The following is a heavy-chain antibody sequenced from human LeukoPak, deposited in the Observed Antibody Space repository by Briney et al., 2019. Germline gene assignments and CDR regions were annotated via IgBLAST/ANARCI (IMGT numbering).Heavy chain of an antibody. CDR3: ARLLVYNSGGEAFDH. D-gene: IGHD1-20*01. J-gene: IGHJ4*02. CDR2: ISSSSSTI. Sequence: GGSLRLSCAASRFSFSSYSMNWVRQAPGKGLEWVSYISSSSSTIYYADSVKGRFTISRDNAKNSLYLQMNSLRAEDTAVYYCARLLVYNSGGEAFDHWGQGTLVTVSS. CDR1: RFSFSSYS. V-gene: IGHV3-48*04.